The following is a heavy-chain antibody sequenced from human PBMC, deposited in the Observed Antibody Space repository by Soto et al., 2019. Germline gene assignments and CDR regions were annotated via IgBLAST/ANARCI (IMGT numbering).Heavy chain of an antibody. CDR3: ARAYYDFYYYMDV. CDR1: SGSISSSNW. CDR2: IYHSGST. Sequence: QVQLQESGPGLVKPSGTLSLTCAVSSGSISSSNWWSWVRQPPGKGLEWIGEIYHSGSTNYNPSLKSRVTISGDKSKNQFSLKLSSVTAADTAVYYCARAYYDFYYYMDVWGKGTTVTVSS. J-gene: IGHJ6*03. V-gene: IGHV4-4*02.